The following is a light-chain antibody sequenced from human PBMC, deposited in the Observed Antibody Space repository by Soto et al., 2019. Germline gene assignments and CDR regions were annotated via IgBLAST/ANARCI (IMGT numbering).Light chain of an antibody. V-gene: IGKV4-1*01. J-gene: IGKJ4*01. CDR3: QQYHTTPLS. CDR2: WAS. CDR1: QSVFLTSNNKNY. Sequence: DIVMTQSPDSLAVSLGERPTINCKSSQSVFLTSNNKNYLAWYQQKPGQPPKLLIYWASTRESGVPDRFSGSESGTDFTLTISALQAEDVAVYYCQQYHTTPLSFGGGTKVEIK.